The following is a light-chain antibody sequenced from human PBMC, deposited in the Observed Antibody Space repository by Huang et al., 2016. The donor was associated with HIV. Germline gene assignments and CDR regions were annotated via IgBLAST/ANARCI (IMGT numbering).Light chain of an antibody. J-gene: IGKJ4*01. Sequence: QAPRLLIYGASSRATGIPRFSGSGSGTDFTLTISRLEPEDFAVYHCQQYGSSPPGTFGGGTKVEIK. CDR3: QQYGSSPPGT. V-gene: IGKV3-20*01. CDR2: GAS.